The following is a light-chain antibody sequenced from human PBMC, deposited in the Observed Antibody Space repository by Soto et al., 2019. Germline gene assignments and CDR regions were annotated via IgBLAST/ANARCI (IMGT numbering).Light chain of an antibody. V-gene: IGKV1-39*01. CDR1: QSISSY. Sequence: DIQMTQSPSSLSASVGDRVTITCRASQSISSYLNWYQQKPGKAPKLLIFAASNLQSGVPSRFSGSGSGTEFTLTISSLRPDDFATCYCQQGYSTPQTFGQGTKVEVK. J-gene: IGKJ1*01. CDR3: QQGYSTPQT. CDR2: AAS.